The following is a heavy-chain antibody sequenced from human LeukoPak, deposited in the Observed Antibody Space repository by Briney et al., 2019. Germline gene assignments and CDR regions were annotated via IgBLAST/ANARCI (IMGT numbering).Heavy chain of an antibody. D-gene: IGHD5-12*01. CDR1: GFTFSNYW. Sequence: PGGSLRLSCAASGFTFSNYWMTWVRQAPGKGLEWVAHINQDGSKEYYMDSVKARFTISRDNAKNSLSLQMNSLRAEDTAVYYCVRDRRVSGYDLLDYWGQGTLVTVSS. J-gene: IGHJ4*02. CDR3: VRDRRVSGYDLLDY. V-gene: IGHV3-7*01. CDR2: INQDGSKE.